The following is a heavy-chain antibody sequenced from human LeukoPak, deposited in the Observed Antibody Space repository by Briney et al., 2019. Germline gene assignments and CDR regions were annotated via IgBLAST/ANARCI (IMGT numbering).Heavy chain of an antibody. J-gene: IGHJ6*02. D-gene: IGHD3-10*01. CDR1: GFTFNSYA. CDR3: AKRSRRLTVVRGVPREDV. V-gene: IGHV3-30*04. CDR2: ISYDGSNK. Sequence: GGSLRLSCAASGFTFNSYAIHWVRQAPGKGLEWVAVISYDGSNKYYADSVKGRFTISRDNSKNTLYLQMNSLRAEDTAVYYCAKRSRRLTVVRGVPREDVWGQGTSVTVSS.